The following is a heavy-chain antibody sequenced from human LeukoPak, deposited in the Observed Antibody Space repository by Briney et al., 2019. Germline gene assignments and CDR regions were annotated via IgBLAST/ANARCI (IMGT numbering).Heavy chain of an antibody. Sequence: PGGSLRLSCAASGFTFSSDWMIWVRQAPGKGLKWVANIKPDEGEKYYVDSVKGRFTVSRDNAKNSLYLQMNSLRAEDTAVYYCAKASALLWFGEFPCFFDYWGQGTLVTVSS. CDR2: IKPDEGEK. V-gene: IGHV3-7*03. CDR1: GFTFSSDW. D-gene: IGHD3-10*01. CDR3: AKASALLWFGEFPCFFDY. J-gene: IGHJ4*02.